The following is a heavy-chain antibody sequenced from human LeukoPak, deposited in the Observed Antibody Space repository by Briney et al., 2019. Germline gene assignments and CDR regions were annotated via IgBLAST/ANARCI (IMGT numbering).Heavy chain of an antibody. CDR1: GFTFSSYG. CDR2: IRYDGSNK. CDR3: AIIPGPYDSSGYPPLDY. Sequence: GGSLRLSCAASGFTFSSYGMHWVRQAPGKGLEWVAFIRYDGSNKYYADSVKGQFTISRDNSKNTLYLQMNSLRAEDTAVYYCAIIPGPYDSSGYPPLDYWGQGTLVTVSS. V-gene: IGHV3-30*02. J-gene: IGHJ4*02. D-gene: IGHD3-22*01.